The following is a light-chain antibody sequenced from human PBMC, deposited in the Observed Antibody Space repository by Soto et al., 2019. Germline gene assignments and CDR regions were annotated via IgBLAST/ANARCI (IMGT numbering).Light chain of an antibody. V-gene: IGKV1-39*01. CDR1: QSISSY. J-gene: IGKJ4*01. CDR2: AAS. CDR3: QQLNDYPTAT. Sequence: DIQMTQSPSSLSASVGDRVTITCRASQSISSYLNWYQQKPGKAPKLLIYAASSLQSGVPSRFSGSGSGTDFTLTISSLQPEDFATYYCQQLNDYPTATFGGGTKVEI.